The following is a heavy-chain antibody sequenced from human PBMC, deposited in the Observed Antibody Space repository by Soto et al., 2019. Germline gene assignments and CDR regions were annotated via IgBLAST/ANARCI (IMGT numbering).Heavy chain of an antibody. J-gene: IGHJ6*02. V-gene: IGHV3-7*01. CDR3: ARDNWNDSYYYYGMDV. CDR2: IKQDGSEK. Sequence: GGSLRLSCAASGFTFSTYWMSWARQAPGKGLEWVANIKQDGSEKYYVDSVKGRFTISRDNAKNSLYLQMNSLRAEDTAVYYCARDNWNDSYYYYGMDVWGQGTTVTVSS. CDR1: GFTFSTYW. D-gene: IGHD1-20*01.